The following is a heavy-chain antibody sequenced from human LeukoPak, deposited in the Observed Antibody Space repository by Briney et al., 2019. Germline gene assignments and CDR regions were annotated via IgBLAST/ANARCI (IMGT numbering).Heavy chain of an antibody. J-gene: IGHJ4*02. V-gene: IGHV3-21*01. CDR1: GFTFSSYS. Sequence: GGSLRLSCAASGFTFSSYSMNWVRQAPGKGLEWVSSISSSSSYIYYADSVKGRFTISRDNAKNSLYLQMNSLRAEDTAVYYCAGDCSGGSCSGAHYFDYWGQGTLVTVSS. CDR3: AGDCSGGSCSGAHYFDY. D-gene: IGHD2-15*01. CDR2: ISSSSSYI.